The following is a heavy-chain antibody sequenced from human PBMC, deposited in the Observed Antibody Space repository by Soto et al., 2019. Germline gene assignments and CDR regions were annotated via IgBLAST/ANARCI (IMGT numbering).Heavy chain of an antibody. CDR3: ARDEYSSSSYYYYGMDV. CDR1: GYTFTGYY. V-gene: IGHV1-2*04. D-gene: IGHD6-6*01. J-gene: IGHJ6*02. CDR2: INPNSGGT. Sequence: ASVKVSCKASGYTFTGYYMHWVRQAPGQGLERMGWINPNSGGTNYAQKFQGWVTMTRDTSISTAYMELSRLRSDDTAVYYCARDEYSSSSYYYYGMDVWGQGTTVTVSS.